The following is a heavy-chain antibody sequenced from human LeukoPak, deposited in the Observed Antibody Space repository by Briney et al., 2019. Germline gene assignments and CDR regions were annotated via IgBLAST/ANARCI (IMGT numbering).Heavy chain of an antibody. D-gene: IGHD5-24*01. V-gene: IGHV3-11*01. Sequence: GGSLRLSCAASGFTFSDYNMRWIRQAPGKGLEWVSSISRSGSTKYYADSVKGRFTISRDNAKNSLFLQMNSLRAEDTAVYYCARDPRFPVRDGYTRPLWYFDLWGRGTLVTVSS. CDR1: GFTFSDYN. CDR2: ISRSGSTK. J-gene: IGHJ2*01. CDR3: ARDPRFPVRDGYTRPLWYFDL.